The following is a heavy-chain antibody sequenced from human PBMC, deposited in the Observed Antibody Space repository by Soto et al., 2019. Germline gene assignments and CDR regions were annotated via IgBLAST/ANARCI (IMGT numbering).Heavy chain of an antibody. CDR1: GGTFSSYA. V-gene: IGHV1-69*05. CDR3: ATNLIPRGYQLLPYYYYGMDV. D-gene: IGHD2-2*01. CDR2: IIPIFGTA. Sequence: QVQLVQSGAEVKKPGSSVKVSCKASGGTFSSYAISWVRQAPGQGLEWMGGIIPIFGTANYAQKFQGRLTXTXXXSXXTAYMELSSLRSEDTAIYYCATNLIPRGYQLLPYYYYGMDVWGQGTTVTVSS. J-gene: IGHJ6*02.